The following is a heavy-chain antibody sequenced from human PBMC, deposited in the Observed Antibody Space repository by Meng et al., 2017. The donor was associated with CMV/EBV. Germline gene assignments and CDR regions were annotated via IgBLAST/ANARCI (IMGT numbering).Heavy chain of an antibody. CDR1: GYTSTSYY. D-gene: IGHD3-3*01. Sequence: ASVKVSCKASGYTSTSYYMHWVRQAPGQGLEWMGIINPSGGSTSYAQKFQGRVTMTRDTSTSTVYMELSSLRSEDTAVYYCARDPIWGYDFWSGYLKRYYYGMDVWGQGTTVTVSS. CDR3: ARDPIWGYDFWSGYLKRYYYGMDV. V-gene: IGHV1-46*01. J-gene: IGHJ6*02. CDR2: INPSGGST.